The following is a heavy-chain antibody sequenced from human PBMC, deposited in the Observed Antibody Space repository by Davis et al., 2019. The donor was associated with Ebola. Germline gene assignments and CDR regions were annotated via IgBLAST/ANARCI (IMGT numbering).Heavy chain of an antibody. J-gene: IGHJ4*02. Sequence: GESLKISCAASGFTFSDYYMSWIRQAPGKGLEWVSYISSSSSYTNYADSVKGRFTISRDNAKNSLYLQMNSLRSEDTAVYYCARVQFGELYDYWGQGTLVTVSS. V-gene: IGHV3-11*05. CDR3: ARVQFGELYDY. CDR1: GFTFSDYY. CDR2: ISSSSSYT. D-gene: IGHD3-10*01.